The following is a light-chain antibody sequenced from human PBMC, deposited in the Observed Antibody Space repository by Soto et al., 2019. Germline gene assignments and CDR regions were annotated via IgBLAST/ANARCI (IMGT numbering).Light chain of an antibody. V-gene: IGKV3-15*01. Sequence: EIVMTQSPATLSVSPGERATLSCRASQSVSSNLAWYQQKPGQAPGLLIYGASTRATGIPARFRVSGSGTEFTLTISSLQSEDFAVYYCQQSNKWPWTFGQGTKVEIK. CDR2: GAS. CDR1: QSVSSN. CDR3: QQSNKWPWT. J-gene: IGKJ1*01.